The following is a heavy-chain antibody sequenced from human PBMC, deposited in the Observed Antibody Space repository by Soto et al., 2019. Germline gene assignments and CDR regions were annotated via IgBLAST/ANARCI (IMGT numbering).Heavy chain of an antibody. Sequence: QVQLVESGGGVVQPGRSLGLSCAASGFTFSSYAMHWVRQAPGKGLEWVALISYDGNSKYYAYSVKGRFTISRDNSKNTAYLQMNSPTTEDTAVYYCAREWTTLDFWGQGTLFTFSS. D-gene: IGHD4-17*01. J-gene: IGHJ4*02. V-gene: IGHV3-30-3*01. CDR3: AREWTTLDF. CDR2: ISYDGNSK. CDR1: GFTFSSYA.